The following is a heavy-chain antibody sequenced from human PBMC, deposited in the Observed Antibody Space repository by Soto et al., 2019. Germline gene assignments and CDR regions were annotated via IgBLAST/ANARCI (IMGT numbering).Heavy chain of an antibody. CDR2: INPSGGST. D-gene: IGHD2-2*01. CDR1: GYTFTSYY. J-gene: IGHJ3*02. V-gene: IGHV1-46*01. CDR3: AALESFSSTSPDAFDI. Sequence: ASVKVSCKASGYTFTSYYMHWVRQAPGQGLEWMGIINPSGGSTSYAQKFQGRVTMTRDTSTSTVYMELSSLRSEDTAVYYCAALESFSSTSPDAFDIWGQGTMVTV.